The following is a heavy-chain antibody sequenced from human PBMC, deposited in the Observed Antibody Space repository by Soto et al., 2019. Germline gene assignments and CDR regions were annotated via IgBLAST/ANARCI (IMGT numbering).Heavy chain of an antibody. J-gene: IGHJ4*02. CDR2: IYFLGKT. Sequence: QVHLQESGPGLLKPSETLSLICSVSDDFVTNTNYYWTWIRQPQGKGLEWIGYIYFLGKTIYNPSLCWRVTISMDTHQRQLSLRVHSVAASDSATSFRSGTHMLGGSFDYRRQGAWVTVSS. V-gene: IGHV4-61*01. CDR1: DDFVTNTNYY. CDR3: SGTHMLGGSFDY. D-gene: IGHD1-26*01.